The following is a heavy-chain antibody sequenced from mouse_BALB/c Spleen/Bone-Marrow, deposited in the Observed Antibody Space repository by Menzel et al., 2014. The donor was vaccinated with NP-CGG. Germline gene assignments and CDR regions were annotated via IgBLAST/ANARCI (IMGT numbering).Heavy chain of an antibody. D-gene: IGHD1-1*01. Sequence: VQLQQSGAELVKPGASVKLSCTASGFNIKDTYMHWVKQRPEQGLEWIGRIDPANGNTKYDPKFQGKATITADTSSNTDFLQLSSLTSEDTAVYYCATLATVVDAMDYGGQGTSVTVAS. CDR2: IDPANGNT. V-gene: IGHV14-3*02. CDR3: ATLATVVDAMDY. J-gene: IGHJ4*01. CDR1: GFNIKDTY.